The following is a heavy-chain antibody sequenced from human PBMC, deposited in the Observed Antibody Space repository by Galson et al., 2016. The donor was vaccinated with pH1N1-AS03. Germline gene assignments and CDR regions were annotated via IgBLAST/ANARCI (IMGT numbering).Heavy chain of an antibody. V-gene: IGHV1-69*13. CDR2: IIPIFDTP. D-gene: IGHD3-10*01. CDR3: ARGGISYGSGSYYPAFDY. Sequence: SVKVSCKASGDTFKTYSISWVRQAPGQGLEWMGRIIPIFDTPKYAQKFQGRVTITADESTSTAYMELSSLRSEDTAMYYCARGGISYGSGSYYPAFDYWGQGTLVTVSS. CDR1: GDTFKTYS. J-gene: IGHJ4*02.